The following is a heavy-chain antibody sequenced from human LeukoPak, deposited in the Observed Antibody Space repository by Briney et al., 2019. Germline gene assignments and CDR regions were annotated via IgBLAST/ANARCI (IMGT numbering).Heavy chain of an antibody. Sequence: SETLSLTCAVYGGPFSGYYWSWIRQPPGKGLEWIGEINHSGSTNYNPSLKSRVTISVGTSKNQFSLKLSSVTAADTAVYYCARAKYRYNWNYAGLDPWGQGTLVTVSS. CDR2: INHSGST. J-gene: IGHJ5*02. CDR1: GGPFSGYY. V-gene: IGHV4-34*01. CDR3: ARAKYRYNWNYAGLDP. D-gene: IGHD1-7*01.